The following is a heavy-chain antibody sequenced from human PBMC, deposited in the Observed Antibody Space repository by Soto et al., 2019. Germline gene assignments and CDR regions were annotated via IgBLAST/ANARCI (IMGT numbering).Heavy chain of an antibody. D-gene: IGHD2-2*01. CDR1: GGSFSGDH. CDR2: VNHSGST. V-gene: IGHV4-34*01. Sequence: SETLSLTCTVYGGSFSGDHWTWIRQPPGKGLEWIGEVNHSGSTNYNPSLKSRVTMSVDTSKNQISLKVKSVTAADTAVYYCARRYCSTTSCLAGFDPWGRGTLVTVSS. J-gene: IGHJ5*02. CDR3: ARRYCSTTSCLAGFDP.